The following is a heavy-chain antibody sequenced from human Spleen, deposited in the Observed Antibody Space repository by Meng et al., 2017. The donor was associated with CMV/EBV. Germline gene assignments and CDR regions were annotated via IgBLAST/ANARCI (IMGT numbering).Heavy chain of an antibody. CDR1: GCTFSSYA. D-gene: IGHD3-22*01. CDR2: IIPIFGTA. V-gene: IGHV1-69*05. J-gene: IGHJ4*02. Sequence: KAYGCTFSSYAISWVRQAPGQGLEWMGGIIPIFGTANYAQKFQGRVTITTDESTSTAYMELSSLRSEDTAVYYCASGSSGYYYYFDYWGQGTLVTVSS. CDR3: ASGSSGYYYYFDY.